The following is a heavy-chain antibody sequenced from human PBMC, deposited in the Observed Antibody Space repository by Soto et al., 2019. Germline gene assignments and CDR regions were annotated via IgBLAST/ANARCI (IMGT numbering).Heavy chain of an antibody. V-gene: IGHV4-39*01. CDR1: GGSISSSSYY. J-gene: IGHJ5*02. Sequence: QLQLQESDPGLVRPSETLSLTCTVSGGSISSSSYYWGWIRQPPGKGLEWIGSIYYSGSTYYNPSLKSRVTISVDTSKNQFSLKLSSVTAADTAVYYCASPKIAFYNWFDPWGQGTLVTVSS. CDR3: ASPKIAFYNWFDP. D-gene: IGHD3-3*02. CDR2: IYYSGST.